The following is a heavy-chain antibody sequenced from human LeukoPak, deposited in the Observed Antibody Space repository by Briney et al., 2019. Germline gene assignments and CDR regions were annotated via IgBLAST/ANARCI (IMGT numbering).Heavy chain of an antibody. CDR3: AKDIHPLRLGELSLAGAPLDY. CDR2: ISWDGGST. CDR1: GFTFDDYA. J-gene: IGHJ4*02. V-gene: IGHV3-43D*03. D-gene: IGHD3-16*02. Sequence: GGSLRLSCAASGFTFDDYAMHWVRQAPGKGLEWVSLISWDGGSTYYADSVKGRFTISRDNSKNSLYLQMNSLRAEDTALYYCAKDIHPLRLGELSLAGAPLDYWGQGTLVTVSS.